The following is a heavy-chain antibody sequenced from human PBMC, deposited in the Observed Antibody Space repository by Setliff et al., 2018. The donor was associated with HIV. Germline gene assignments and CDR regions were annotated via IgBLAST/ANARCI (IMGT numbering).Heavy chain of an antibody. D-gene: IGHD3-22*01. J-gene: IGHJ3*02. V-gene: IGHV3-74*01. Sequence: PGGSLRLSCAASGFTCSSYWMHWVRQVPGKGLVWVFGMNTDSSSTRYADSVKGRFTISRDNAKNTLYLQMNSLRAEDTAVDYWAKDRTMIAVVPMPPSDAFDIWGQGTMVTVSS. CDR1: GFTCSSYW. CDR3: AKDRTMIAVVPMPPSDAFDI. CDR2: MNTDSSST.